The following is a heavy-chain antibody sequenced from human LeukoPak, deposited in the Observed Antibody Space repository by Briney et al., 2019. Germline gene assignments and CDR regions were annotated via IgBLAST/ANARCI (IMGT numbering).Heavy chain of an antibody. D-gene: IGHD2-2*01. CDR3: ARADPLYCSSTSCPPAEFDY. Sequence: SETLSLTCTVSGGSISSYYWSWIRQPAGKGLEWIGRIYTSGSTNYNPSLKSRVTMSVDTSKNQFSLKLSSVTAADTAVYYCARADPLYCSSTSCPPAEFDYWGQGTLVTVSS. V-gene: IGHV4-4*07. CDR1: GGSISSYY. CDR2: IYTSGST. J-gene: IGHJ4*02.